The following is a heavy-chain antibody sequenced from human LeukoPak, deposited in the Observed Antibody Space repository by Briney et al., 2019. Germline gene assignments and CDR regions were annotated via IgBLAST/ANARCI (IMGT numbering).Heavy chain of an antibody. J-gene: IGHJ4*02. CDR1: GGSISSYY. CDR3: AREITLTGYKYGLGFNY. CDR2: IYYSGAT. Sequence: SEALSLTCTVSGGSISSYYWSWIRQSPGMGLEWIGSIYYSGATDYNPSLKSRVTISADTSNNQFSLRLRSVTAADTAVYYCAREITLTGYKYGLGFNYWGQGTLVTVSS. D-gene: IGHD5-12*01. V-gene: IGHV4-59*01.